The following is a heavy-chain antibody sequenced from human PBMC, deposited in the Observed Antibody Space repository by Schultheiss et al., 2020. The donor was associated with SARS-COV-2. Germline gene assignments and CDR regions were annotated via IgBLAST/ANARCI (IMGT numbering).Heavy chain of an antibody. D-gene: IGHD6-19*01. Sequence: SENLSLTCAVYGESFSDFYWTWVRQPPGQGLEWIGEISHSGSTKYSPSLKSRVTLLVDTSKKQFSLKLTSVTAADTAVYYCARGVAVAGTSRSDYWSKGTLVTVSS. V-gene: IGHV4-34*01. CDR3: ARGVAVAGTSRSDY. CDR2: ISHSGST. J-gene: IGHJ4*02. CDR1: GESFSDFY.